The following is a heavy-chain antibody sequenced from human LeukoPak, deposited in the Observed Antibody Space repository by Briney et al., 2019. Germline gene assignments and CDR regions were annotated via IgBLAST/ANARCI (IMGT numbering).Heavy chain of an antibody. CDR3: TRRPY. CDR2: INSNGDFK. J-gene: IGHJ4*02. CDR1: GFTFSSSE. V-gene: IGHV3-48*03. Sequence: GGSLRLSCTASGFTFSSSEMNWVRQAPGKGLEWVSYINSNGDFKYYADSVNGRFTISRDNAKNSLYLQMNSLRAEDTAVYYCTRRPYWGRGTLVGVSS.